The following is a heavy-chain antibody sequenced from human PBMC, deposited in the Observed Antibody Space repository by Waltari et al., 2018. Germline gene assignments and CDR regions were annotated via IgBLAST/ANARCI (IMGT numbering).Heavy chain of an antibody. D-gene: IGHD3-22*01. CDR1: EFTFSIYS. V-gene: IGHV3-21*01. Sequence: EVQLVESGGGLVKPGGSLRLSCAASEFTFSIYSMNWVRQAPGKGLEGGSAISGNSNHIYYADSVKGRFTISRDNAKNSLYLQMNSLRAEDTAVYYCARVLTSRSSGYSYYFDYWGQGTLVTVSS. J-gene: IGHJ4*02. CDR3: ARVLTSRSSGYSYYFDY. CDR2: ISGNSNHI.